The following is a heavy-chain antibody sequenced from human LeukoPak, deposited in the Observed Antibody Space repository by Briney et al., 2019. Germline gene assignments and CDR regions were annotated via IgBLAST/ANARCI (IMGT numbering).Heavy chain of an antibody. Sequence: GGSLRLSCSASGFIFSSNAMHWVRQAPGKGLEYVSAISSNGGTTYYTDSVKDRFTISRDNSKNTLYLQMNSLRAEDTAVYYCARGPERTGVGTRYYYDMDVWGQGTTVTVSS. CDR1: GFIFSSNA. J-gene: IGHJ6*02. CDR2: ISSNGGTT. CDR3: ARGPERTGVGTRYYYDMDV. D-gene: IGHD2-8*01. V-gene: IGHV3-64*04.